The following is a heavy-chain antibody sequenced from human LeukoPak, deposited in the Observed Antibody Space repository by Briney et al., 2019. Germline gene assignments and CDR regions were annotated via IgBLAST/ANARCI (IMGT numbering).Heavy chain of an antibody. Sequence: GGSLRLSCAASGFTFSSYSMNWVRQAPGKGLEWVAVIWYDGSNKYYADSVKGRFTISRDNSKNTLYLQMNSLRAEDTAVYYCARAYIVVVPAAMALDYWGQGTLVTVSS. CDR2: IWYDGSNK. CDR3: ARAYIVVVPAAMALDY. CDR1: GFTFSSYS. V-gene: IGHV3-33*08. D-gene: IGHD2-2*01. J-gene: IGHJ4*02.